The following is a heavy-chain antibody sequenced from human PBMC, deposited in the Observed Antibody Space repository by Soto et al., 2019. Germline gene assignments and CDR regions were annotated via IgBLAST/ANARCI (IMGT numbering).Heavy chain of an antibody. V-gene: IGHV3-30*18. CDR2: ISYDGSNK. D-gene: IGHD1-26*01. J-gene: IGHJ4*02. CDR3: AKDREVGALDY. CDR1: GFTFSSYG. Sequence: QVQLVESGGGVVQPGRSLRLSCAASGFTFSSYGMHWVRQAPGKGLEWVAVISYDGSNKYYADSVKGRFTISRDNFKNTLYLQMNSLRAEDTAVYYCAKDREVGALDYWGQGTLVTVSS.